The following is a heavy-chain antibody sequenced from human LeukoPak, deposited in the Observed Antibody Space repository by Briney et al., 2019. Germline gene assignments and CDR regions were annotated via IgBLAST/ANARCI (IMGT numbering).Heavy chain of an antibody. V-gene: IGHV3-30*18. Sequence: SGGSLRLSCAASGFTFSSYGMHWVRQAPGKGLEWVAVISYDGSNKYYADSVKGRFTISRDNSKNTLYLQMNSPRAEDTAVYYCAKDLGGDTAMVFDYWGQGTLVTVSS. CDR3: AKDLGGDTAMVFDY. CDR1: GFTFSSYG. CDR2: ISYDGSNK. J-gene: IGHJ4*02. D-gene: IGHD5-18*01.